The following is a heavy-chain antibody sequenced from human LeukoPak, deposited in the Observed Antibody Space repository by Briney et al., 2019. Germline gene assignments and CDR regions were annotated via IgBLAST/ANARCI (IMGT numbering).Heavy chain of an antibody. J-gene: IGHJ6*03. CDR3: ACDLAYQGYYYLHL. D-gene: IGHD2-2*01. CDR1: GFPLSSYT. CDR2: ISSGSGTM. Sequence: GGSLRLSFAASGFPLSSYTMNWVRQARGKGLEWLSYISSGSGTMYYGDSVKGRFTISRDNAKNSLYLQMNSLRAEDTAVYYCACDLAYQGYYYLHLWGKGTTVTVSS. V-gene: IGHV3-48*01.